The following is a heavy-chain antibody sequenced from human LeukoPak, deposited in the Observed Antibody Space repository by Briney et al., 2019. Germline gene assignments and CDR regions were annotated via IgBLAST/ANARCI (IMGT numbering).Heavy chain of an antibody. CDR1: GFTSSDYY. V-gene: IGHV3-11*01. Sequence: GGSLRLSCAASGFTSSDYYMSWIRQAPGKGLEWVSYISSSGSTIYYADSVKGRFTISRDNAKNSLYLQMNSLRAEDTAVYYCAREGTYWGTYNWFDPWGQGTLVTVSS. D-gene: IGHD3-16*01. CDR2: ISSSGSTI. CDR3: AREGTYWGTYNWFDP. J-gene: IGHJ5*02.